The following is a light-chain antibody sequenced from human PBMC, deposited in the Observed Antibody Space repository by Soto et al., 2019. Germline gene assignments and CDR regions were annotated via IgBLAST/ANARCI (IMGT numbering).Light chain of an antibody. J-gene: IGKJ5*01. CDR2: DAS. V-gene: IGKV1-5*01. Sequence: DIQLTQSPSPLSAAVGDSVTITCRASQNIRNLLAWYQQKPGKAPKPLIYDASTLKTGVPSRFSGSGSGSEFNFTITGLQPDDFATYFCQQYNTYATLGQGTRLEIK. CDR1: QNIRNL. CDR3: QQYNTYAT.